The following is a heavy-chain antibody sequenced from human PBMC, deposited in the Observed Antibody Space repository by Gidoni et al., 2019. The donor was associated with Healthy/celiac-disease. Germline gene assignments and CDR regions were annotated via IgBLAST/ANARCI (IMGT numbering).Heavy chain of an antibody. CDR3: ARDLVVAATPYYYYYYGMDV. J-gene: IGHJ6*02. CDR2: IYYSGST. D-gene: IGHD2-15*01. V-gene: IGHV4-31*03. Sequence: QVQLQESGPGLVKPSQTLSLPCTVPGGSISSGGYYWSWIRQHPGKGLEWIGYIYYSGSTYYNPSLKSRVTISVDTSKNQFSLKLSSVTAADTAVYYCARDLVVAATPYYYYYYGMDVWGQGTTVTVSS. CDR1: GGSISSGGYY.